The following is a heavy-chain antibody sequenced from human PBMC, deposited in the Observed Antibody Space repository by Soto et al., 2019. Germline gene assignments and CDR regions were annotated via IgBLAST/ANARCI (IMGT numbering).Heavy chain of an antibody. Sequence: QVQLQQWGAGLLKPSETLSLKCAVTGGSLSGYYWSWIRQPPGKGLEWIGEVKDGGHTNYSPSLRRRVTISSHTSNNQFSLRLNSVTAAATGVYYCARGQEGVVATHWDQGSLVTVSS. V-gene: IGHV4-34*01. J-gene: IGHJ4*02. CDR3: ARGQEGVVATH. CDR2: VKDGGHT. CDR1: GGSLSGYY. D-gene: IGHD5-12*01.